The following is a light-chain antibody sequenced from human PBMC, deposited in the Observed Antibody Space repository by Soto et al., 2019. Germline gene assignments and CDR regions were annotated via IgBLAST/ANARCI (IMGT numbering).Light chain of an antibody. CDR1: QTISSW. J-gene: IGKJ1*01. CDR3: QHYNSYSEA. V-gene: IGKV1-5*01. CDR2: DAS. Sequence: DIQMTQSPSTLSGXVXDRVXITCRASQTISSWLAWYQQKPGKAPKLLIFDASSLESGVPSRFSGSGSGTEFTLTISSLQTDDFATYYCQHYNSYSEAFGQGTKVDIK.